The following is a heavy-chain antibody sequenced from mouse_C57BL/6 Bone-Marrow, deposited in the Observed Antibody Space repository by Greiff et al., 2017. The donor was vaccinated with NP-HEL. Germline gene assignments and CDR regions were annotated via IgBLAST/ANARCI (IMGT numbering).Heavy chain of an antibody. CDR1: GFPITSGYY. V-gene: IGHV12-3*01. CDR2: ITHSGET. Sequence: VKLVESGPGLVKPSQSLFLTCSITGFPITSGYYWIWIRQSPGKPLEWMGYITHSGETFYNPSLQSPISITRETSKNQFFLQLNSVTTEDTAMDYCAGDRSGYGSRWWYFDVWGTGTTVTVSS. CDR3: AGDRSGYGSRWWYFDV. D-gene: IGHD1-1*01. J-gene: IGHJ1*03.